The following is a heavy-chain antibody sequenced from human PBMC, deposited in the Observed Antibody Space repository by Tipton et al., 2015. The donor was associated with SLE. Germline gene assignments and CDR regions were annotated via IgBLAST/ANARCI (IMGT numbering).Heavy chain of an antibody. J-gene: IGHJ6*03. CDR1: GFTFSRHW. CDR3: ARDAYDFWSATLGGYYYMDV. Sequence: SLRLSCAASGFTFSRHWMHWVRQAPGKGLVWVSRMNTDGTITSYVDSVKGRFTISRDNSKNTLYLQMNSLRAEDTAVYYCARDAYDFWSATLGGYYYMDVWGKGTTVTISS. CDR2: MNTDGTIT. D-gene: IGHD3-3*01. V-gene: IGHV3-74*01.